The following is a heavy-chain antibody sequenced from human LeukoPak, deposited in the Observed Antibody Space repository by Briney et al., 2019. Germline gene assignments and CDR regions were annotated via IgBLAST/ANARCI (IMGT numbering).Heavy chain of an antibody. CDR1: GFTFSSYA. CDR2: ISYDGSNK. V-gene: IGHV3-30*04. J-gene: IGHJ6*03. Sequence: PGRSLRLSCAASGFTFSSYAMHWVRQAPGKGLEWVAVISYDGSNKYYADSVKGRFTISRDNSKNTLYLQMNSLRAEDTAVYYCAREYYFYHMDGWGEGTTVTVSS. CDR3: AREYYFYHMDG.